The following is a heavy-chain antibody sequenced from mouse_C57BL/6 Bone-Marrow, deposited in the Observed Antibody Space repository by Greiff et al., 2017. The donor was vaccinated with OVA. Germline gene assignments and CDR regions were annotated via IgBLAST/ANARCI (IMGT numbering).Heavy chain of an antibody. V-gene: IGHV1-69*01. CDR1: GYTFTSYW. CDR3: ASYYARGYFDV. J-gene: IGHJ1*03. Sequence: QVQLQQSGAELVMPGASVKLSCKASGYTFTSYWMHWVKQRPGQGLEWIGEIDPSDSYTNYNQKFKGKSTLTVDKSSSTAYMQLSSLTSEDSAVYYCASYYARGYFDVWGTGTTVTVSS. CDR2: IDPSDSYT. D-gene: IGHD1-1*01.